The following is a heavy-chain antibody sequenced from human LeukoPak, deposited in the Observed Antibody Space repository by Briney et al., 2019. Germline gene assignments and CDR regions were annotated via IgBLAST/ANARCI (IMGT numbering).Heavy chain of an antibody. J-gene: IGHJ4*02. D-gene: IGHD6-13*01. CDR2: INSDGRSP. CDR1: GFTFSSYW. CDR3: ARSSYTSSRFDY. V-gene: IGHV3-74*03. Sequence: PGGSLRLSCAASGFTFSSYWMHWVRHAPGKGLVWVSRINSDGRSPTYADSVKGRFTISRDNAKNTLYLQMNSLRAEDTAVYYCARSSYTSSRFDYWGQGTLVTVSS.